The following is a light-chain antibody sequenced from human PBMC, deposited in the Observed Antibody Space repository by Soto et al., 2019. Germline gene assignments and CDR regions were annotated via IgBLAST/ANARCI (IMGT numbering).Light chain of an antibody. V-gene: IGKV3-15*01. CDR3: QQYNNSPHT. J-gene: IGKJ4*01. Sequence: DIVMTQSPATLSVSPGERATLSCRASQSVSSYLAWYQQKPGQAPRLLIYGASIRAAGVPARFSGSESGTEFTLTISSLQSEDFAVYYCQQYNNSPHTFCEGTKVEIK. CDR1: QSVSSY. CDR2: GAS.